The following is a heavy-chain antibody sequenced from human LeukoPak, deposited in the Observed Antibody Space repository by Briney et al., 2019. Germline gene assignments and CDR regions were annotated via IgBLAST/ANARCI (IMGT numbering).Heavy chain of an antibody. CDR1: GFTVSSNY. V-gene: IGHV3-53*01. Sequence: GGSLRLSCAASGFTVSSNYMSWVRQAPGKGLEWVSVIYSGGSTYYADSVKGRFTISRDNSKNTLYLQMNSLRAEDTAVYYCARGLSLHYYYYYGMDVWGQGTTVTVSS. D-gene: IGHD3-16*02. CDR3: ARGLSLHYYYYYGMDV. CDR2: IYSGGST. J-gene: IGHJ6*02.